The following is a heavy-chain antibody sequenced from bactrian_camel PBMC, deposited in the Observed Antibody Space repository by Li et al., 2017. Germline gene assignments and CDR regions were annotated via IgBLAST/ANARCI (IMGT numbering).Heavy chain of an antibody. CDR1: GFSFSSYA. CDR2: INSAGAIT. D-gene: IGHD2*01. Sequence: VQLVESGGGLVQPGGSLRLSCVASGFSFSSYAMTWVRQAPGKGLEWVSGINSAGAITYYGDSVRGRFTISRDNAQNTMYLQMNSLKPEDTAVYYCVRSGDTSEGAYWGQGTQVTVS. V-gene: IGHV3S40*01. CDR3: VRSGDTSEGAY. J-gene: IGHJ4*01.